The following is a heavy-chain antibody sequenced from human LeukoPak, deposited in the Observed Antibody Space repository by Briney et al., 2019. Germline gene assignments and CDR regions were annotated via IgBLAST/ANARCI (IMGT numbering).Heavy chain of an antibody. Sequence: SGTLSLTCTVSGYSISSGYYWGWIRQPPGKGLEWIGSIYHSGSTYYNPSLKSRVTISVDTSKNQFSLKLSSVTAADTAVYYCARGGHYYDSSGYYYEPFDYWGQGTLVTVSS. CDR1: GYSISSGYY. J-gene: IGHJ4*02. CDR2: IYHSGST. V-gene: IGHV4-38-2*02. D-gene: IGHD3-22*01. CDR3: ARGGHYYDSSGYYYEPFDY.